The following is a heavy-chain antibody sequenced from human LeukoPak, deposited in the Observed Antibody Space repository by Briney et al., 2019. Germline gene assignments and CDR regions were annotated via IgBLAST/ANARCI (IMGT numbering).Heavy chain of an antibody. CDR3: ASAGHLDY. Sequence: GGSLRLSCAASGITFSRFWMSWVRQAPGKGLQWVANINQDGSEKHYVDSVKGRFAISRDNAENSLYLQMNSLRAEDTAVYYCASAGHLDYWGQGALVTVAS. J-gene: IGHJ4*02. CDR2: INQDGSEK. V-gene: IGHV3-7*03. CDR1: GITFSRFW.